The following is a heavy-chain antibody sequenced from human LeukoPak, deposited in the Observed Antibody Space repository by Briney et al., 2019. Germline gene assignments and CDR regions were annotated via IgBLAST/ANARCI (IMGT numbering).Heavy chain of an antibody. V-gene: IGHV3-72*01. CDR2: TRNKANSYPT. CDR1: GFTFSDHY. D-gene: IGHD3-10*01. CDR3: ASLYGSGKRWVYP. J-gene: IGHJ5*02. Sequence: GGPLRLSCAASGFTFSDHYMDWVRQAPGKGLEWVGRTRNKANSYPTEYAVFVKGRFTISRDDSKNSLYLQMNSLKTEDTAVYYCASLYGSGKRWVYPWGQGTLVTVSS.